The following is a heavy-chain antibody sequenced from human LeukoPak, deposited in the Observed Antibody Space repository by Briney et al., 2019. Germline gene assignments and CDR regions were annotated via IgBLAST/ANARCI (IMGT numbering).Heavy chain of an antibody. V-gene: IGHV4-39*07. Sequence: SETLSLTCSVSGGSIISSSYYWGWIRQPPGGGLEWIGNIYYSGTTYFNPSLESRVTISVDKSKNQFSLKLSSVTAADTAIYYCARDKGADVGLGGIDYWGQGTLVTVSS. CDR1: GGSIISSSYY. J-gene: IGHJ4*02. D-gene: IGHD3-16*01. CDR2: IYYSGTT. CDR3: ARDKGADVGLGGIDY.